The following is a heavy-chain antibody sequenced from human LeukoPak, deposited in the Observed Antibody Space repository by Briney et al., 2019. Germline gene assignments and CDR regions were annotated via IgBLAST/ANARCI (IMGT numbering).Heavy chain of an antibody. Sequence: GGSLRLSCAASGFTVSSNYMSWVRQAPGKGLEWVSVIYSGGSTYYADSVKGRFTISRDNPKNTLFLHMNSLRAEDTAVYYCARAIVGATGFDYWGQGTLVTVSS. CDR2: IYSGGST. J-gene: IGHJ4*02. V-gene: IGHV3-53*01. CDR1: GFTVSSNY. CDR3: ARAIVGATGFDY. D-gene: IGHD1-26*01.